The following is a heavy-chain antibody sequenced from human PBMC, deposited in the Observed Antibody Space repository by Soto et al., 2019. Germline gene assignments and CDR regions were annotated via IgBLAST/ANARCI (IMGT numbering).Heavy chain of an antibody. V-gene: IGHV4-31*03. J-gene: IGHJ5*02. CDR3: ARSIDP. CDR2: IYYSGST. Sequence: QVQLQESGPGLVKPSQTLSLTCTVSDGSISSVGYYWSWIRQHRGKGLELIGYIYYSGSTYCNPSLKSRVTISVDTSKNQFSLKLSSVTAADTAVYCCARSIDPWGQGTLVTVSS. CDR1: DGSISSVGYY.